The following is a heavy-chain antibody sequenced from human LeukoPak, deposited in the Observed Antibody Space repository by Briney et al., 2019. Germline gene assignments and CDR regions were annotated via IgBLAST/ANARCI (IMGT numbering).Heavy chain of an antibody. CDR3: ARESGSILGPMDV. CDR2: INPNSGGT. V-gene: IGHV1-2*04. J-gene: IGHJ6*04. Sequence: ASVKVSCKASGYIFTGYYMHWVRQAPGQGLEWMGWINPNSGGTNYAQKFQGWVTMTRDTSISTAYMELSRLRSDDTAVYYCARESGSILGPMDVWGKGTTVTVSS. CDR1: GYIFTGYY. D-gene: IGHD3-3*01.